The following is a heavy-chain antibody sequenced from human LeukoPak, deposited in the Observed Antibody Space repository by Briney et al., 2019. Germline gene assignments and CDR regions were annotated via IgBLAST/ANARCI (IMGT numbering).Heavy chain of an antibody. Sequence: GGSLRLSCAASGLTVSSNSMSWVRQAPGKGLEWVAVISYDGSNKYYADSVKGRFTISRDNSKNTLYLQMNSLRAEDTAVYYCAKSRASYYYDSSGPVDYWGQGTLVTVSS. CDR1: GLTVSSNS. CDR3: AKSRASYYYDSSGPVDY. D-gene: IGHD3-22*01. V-gene: IGHV3-30*18. J-gene: IGHJ4*02. CDR2: ISYDGSNK.